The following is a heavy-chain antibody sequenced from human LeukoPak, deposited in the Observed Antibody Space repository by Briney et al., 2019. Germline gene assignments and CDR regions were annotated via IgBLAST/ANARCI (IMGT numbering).Heavy chain of an antibody. Sequence: GESLKISCKASGYTFTSYGISWVRQAPGQGLEWMGWISAYNGNTNYAQKLQGRVTMTTDTSTSTAYMGLRSLRSDDTAVYYCARVPLPYDSSGSNWFDPWGQGTLVTVSS. D-gene: IGHD3-22*01. CDR3: ARVPLPYDSSGSNWFDP. CDR2: ISAYNGNT. CDR1: GYTFTSYG. V-gene: IGHV1-18*01. J-gene: IGHJ5*02.